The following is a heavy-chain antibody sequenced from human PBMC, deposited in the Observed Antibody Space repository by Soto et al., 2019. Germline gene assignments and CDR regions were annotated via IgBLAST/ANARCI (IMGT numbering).Heavy chain of an antibody. J-gene: IGHJ4*02. CDR3: AKFFVETGGSSGWPWTFHY. CDR1: GFTFSSYA. V-gene: IGHV3-23*01. D-gene: IGHD6-25*01. CDR2: ISGSGGTT. Sequence: EVQLLESGGGLVQPGRSLRISCAASGFTFSSYAMSWVRQAPGKGLEWVSAISGSGGTTYDAASVTGRFTISRDNSKNTLFLQRNSLRAEDTVVYYCAKFFVETGGSSGWPWTFHYWGQGTLVTVSS.